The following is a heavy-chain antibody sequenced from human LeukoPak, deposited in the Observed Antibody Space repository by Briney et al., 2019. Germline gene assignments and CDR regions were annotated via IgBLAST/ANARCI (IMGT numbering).Heavy chain of an antibody. CDR2: TYYRSKWYN. Sequence: QTLSPTCAISGDSVSSNSAAWNWIRQSPSRGLEWLGRTYYRSKWYNDYAVSVKSRITINPDTSKNQFSLQLNSVTPEDTAVYYCARSKPPLSTVTTRYYFDYWGQGTLVTVSS. CDR1: GDSVSSNSAA. V-gene: IGHV6-1*01. CDR3: ARSKPPLSTVTTRYYFDY. D-gene: IGHD4-17*01. J-gene: IGHJ4*02.